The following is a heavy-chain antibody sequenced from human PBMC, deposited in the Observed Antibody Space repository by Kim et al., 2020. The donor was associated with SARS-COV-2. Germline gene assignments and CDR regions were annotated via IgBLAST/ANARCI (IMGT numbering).Heavy chain of an antibody. CDR2: ISYDGSNK. J-gene: IGHJ1*01. Sequence: GGSLRLSCAASGFTFSSYGMHWVRQAPGKGLEWVAVISYDGSNKYYADSVKGRFTISRDNSKNTLYLQMNSLRAEDTAVYYCAKGPDSSGYYYVEYFQHWGQGTLVTVSS. D-gene: IGHD3-22*01. CDR1: GFTFSSYG. CDR3: AKGPDSSGYYYVEYFQH. V-gene: IGHV3-30*18.